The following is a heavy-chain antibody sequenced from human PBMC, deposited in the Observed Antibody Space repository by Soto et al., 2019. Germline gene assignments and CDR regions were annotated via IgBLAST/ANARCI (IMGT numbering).Heavy chain of an antibody. V-gene: IGHV3-21*01. D-gene: IGHD3-10*01. J-gene: IGHJ4*02. CDR3: ARQANHGSGTYRVFDY. CDR2: ISSSSSYI. Sequence: GGSLRLSCAASGFTFSSYSMNWVRQAPGKGLEWVSSISSSSSYIYYADSMKGRITISRNNAKNSLYLQMNSLAAEDTAVYYCARQANHGSGTYRVFDYWGQGTLVTVSS. CDR1: GFTFSSYS.